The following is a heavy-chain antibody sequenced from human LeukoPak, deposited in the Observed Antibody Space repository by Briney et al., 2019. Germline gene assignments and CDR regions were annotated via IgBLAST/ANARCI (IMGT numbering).Heavy chain of an antibody. Sequence: PGGSLRLSCVASGFTFAKYWMSWVRQAPGKGLEWVANIKLDGSEKNYVDSVKGRFTISRDNTKNSLYLQMNSLRAEDTAVFYCARDQYDTWSRRGNFDSWGQGTLVIVSS. CDR2: IKLDGSEK. J-gene: IGHJ4*02. V-gene: IGHV3-7*03. CDR3: ARDQYDTWSRRGNFDS. D-gene: IGHD3-3*01. CDR1: GFTFAKYW.